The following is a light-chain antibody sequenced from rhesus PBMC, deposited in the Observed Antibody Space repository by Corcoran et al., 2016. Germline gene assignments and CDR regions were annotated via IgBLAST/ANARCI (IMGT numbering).Light chain of an antibody. CDR1: SSDIGVYNY. Sequence: QAALTQPPSVSGSPGQSVTISCTGTSSDIGVYNYVSWYQQHPGKAPKLMIYDVTKRPSGVSDRFSGSKSGNTASLTISGLQPEDEADYYCSSYAGSNIFIFGAGTRLTV. CDR3: SSYAGSNIFI. V-gene: IGLV2-23*01. CDR2: DVT. J-gene: IGLJ1*01.